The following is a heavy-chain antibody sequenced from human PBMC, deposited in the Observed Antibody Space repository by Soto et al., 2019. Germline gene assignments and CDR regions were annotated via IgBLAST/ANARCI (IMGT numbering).Heavy chain of an antibody. Sequence: SETLYLTCSVSEGSISSASFTWAWFCQPPGKGLEWIGTIYYDGSTDYNPSLKSRAIISVDTSKNEFSLKLTSVTAADTAVYYCARFWGNAFDIWGHGTVVT. V-gene: IGHV4-39*01. CDR1: EGSISSASFT. J-gene: IGHJ3*02. CDR2: IYYDGST. D-gene: IGHD3-16*01. CDR3: ARFWGNAFDI.